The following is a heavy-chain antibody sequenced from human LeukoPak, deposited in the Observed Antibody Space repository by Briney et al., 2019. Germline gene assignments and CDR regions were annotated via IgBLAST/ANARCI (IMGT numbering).Heavy chain of an antibody. J-gene: IGHJ6*02. CDR2: TKQDVSEK. V-gene: IGHV3-7*04. CDR3: ARGDNSYYYGMDV. CDR1: RFTFSSYW. Sequence: WGSLRLSSAASRFTFSSYWMSWVRQAPGNGLEWMANTKQDVSEKYYMDSVKGRFTTSRDNDKNSLYLQMNRLRAEDTAVYYCARGDNSYYYGMDVWGQGTTVTVSS.